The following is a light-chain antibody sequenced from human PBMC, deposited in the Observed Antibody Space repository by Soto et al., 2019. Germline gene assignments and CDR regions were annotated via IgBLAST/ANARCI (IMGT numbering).Light chain of an antibody. CDR2: EVT. V-gene: IGLV2-23*02. CDR1: RSDVGSYNI. J-gene: IGLJ1*01. CDR3: CSYAGSSTYV. Sequence: QSALTQPASVSGSPGQSITISCTGTRSDVGSYNIVSWYQQHPGEAPKLMIYEVTKRPSGVSYRFSGSKSGNTASLTISGLQADDEADYNCCSYAGSSTYVCGTGTKVTVL.